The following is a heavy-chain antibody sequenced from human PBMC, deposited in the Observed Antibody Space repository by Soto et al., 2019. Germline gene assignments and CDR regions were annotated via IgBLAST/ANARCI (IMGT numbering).Heavy chain of an antibody. CDR2: TYHSGST. D-gene: IGHD3-10*01. V-gene: IGHV4-30-2*01. J-gene: IGHJ6*02. CDR3: ARGAGSGSDYYYYYGMDV. Sequence: PSETLSLTCAVSGGSISSGGYSWSWIRQPPGKGLEWIGYTYHSGSTYYNPSLKSRVTISVDRSKNQFSLKLSSVTAADTAVYYCARGAGSGSDYYYYYGMDVWGQGTTVTVSS. CDR1: GGSISSGGYS.